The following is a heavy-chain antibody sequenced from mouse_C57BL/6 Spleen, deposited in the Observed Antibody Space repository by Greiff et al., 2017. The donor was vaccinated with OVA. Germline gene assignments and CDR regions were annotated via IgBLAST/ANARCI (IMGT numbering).Heavy chain of an antibody. CDR2: IDPETGGT. CDR3: TVVAKGY. J-gene: IGHJ2*01. Sequence: VKLMESGAELVRPGASVTLSCKASGYTFTDYEMHWVKQTPVHGLEWIGAIDPETGGTAYNQKFKGKAILTADKSSSTAYMELRSLTSEDSAVYYCTVVAKGYWGQGTTLTVSS. D-gene: IGHD1-1*01. CDR1: GYTFTDYE. V-gene: IGHV1-15*01.